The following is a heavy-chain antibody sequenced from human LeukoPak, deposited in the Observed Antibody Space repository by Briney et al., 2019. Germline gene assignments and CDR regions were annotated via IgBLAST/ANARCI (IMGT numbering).Heavy chain of an antibody. D-gene: IGHD3-9*01. CDR1: GFAFNTQA. CDR2: MSLDGSSI. Sequence: GGSLRLSCLASGFAFNTQAMHWVRQAPGKGLEWLAVMSLDGSSIYHADSVKGRFTISRDNSKNTLYLQMSSLRVEDTAVYYCARDRGKLRYFDLWGQGTLLTVSS. V-gene: IGHV3-30*15. J-gene: IGHJ4*02. CDR3: ARDRGKLRYFDL.